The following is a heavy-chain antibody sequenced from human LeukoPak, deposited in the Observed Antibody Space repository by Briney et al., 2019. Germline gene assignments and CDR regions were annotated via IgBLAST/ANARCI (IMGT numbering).Heavy chain of an antibody. Sequence: PGGSLRLSCTTSGFNFRAYWMGWVRQAPGKGLEWVANIHQHGSKENYLDSVKGRFTISRDNSKNTLYLQMSSLRAEDTAVYYCAKDRYYYDSSGYYYVLDSLDIWGQGTMVTVSS. J-gene: IGHJ3*02. CDR2: IHQHGSKE. D-gene: IGHD3-22*01. CDR1: GFNFRAYW. CDR3: AKDRYYYDSSGYYYVLDSLDI. V-gene: IGHV3-7*01.